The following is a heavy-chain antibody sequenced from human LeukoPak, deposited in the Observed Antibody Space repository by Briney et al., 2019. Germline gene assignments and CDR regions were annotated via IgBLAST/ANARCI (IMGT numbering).Heavy chain of an antibody. CDR3: AKGRGLSGY. CDR1: GGSFSGYY. CDR2: ISGSGGST. D-gene: IGHD3-10*01. V-gene: IGHV3-23*01. Sequence: ETLSLTCAVYGGSFSGYYWSWVRQAPGKGLEWVSAISGSGGSTYYADSVKGRFTISRDNSKNTLYLQMNSLRAEDTAVYYCAKGRGLSGYWGQGTLVTVSS. J-gene: IGHJ4*02.